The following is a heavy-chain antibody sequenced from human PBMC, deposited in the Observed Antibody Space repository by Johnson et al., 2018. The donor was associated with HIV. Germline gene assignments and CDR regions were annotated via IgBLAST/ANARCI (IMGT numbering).Heavy chain of an antibody. D-gene: IGHD4-17*01. CDR3: ASTDDAFDI. V-gene: IGHV3-73*01. CDR2: IRSKANSYAT. Sequence: DVQVVESGGGLVQPGGSLRLSCVASGFTFKSYWMTWVRQAPGKGLEWVGRIRSKANSYATAYAASVKGRFTISRDDSKNTLYLQMNSLRAEDTAVYYCASTDDAFDIWGQGTMVTVSS. J-gene: IGHJ3*02. CDR1: GFTFKSYW.